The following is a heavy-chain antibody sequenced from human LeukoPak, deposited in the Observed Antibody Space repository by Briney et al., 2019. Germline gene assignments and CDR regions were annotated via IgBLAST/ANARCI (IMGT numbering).Heavy chain of an antibody. J-gene: IGHJ3*02. D-gene: IGHD3-10*01. CDR2: INPNSGGT. V-gene: IGHV1-2*04. CDR3: ARVGRIWFGESAFDI. CDR1: GYTFTGYY. Sequence: ASVKVSCKASGYTFTGYYMHWVRQAPGQGLEWMGWINPNSGGTNYAQKFQGWVTMTRDTSISTAYMELSRLRSDDTAVYYCARVGRIWFGESAFDIWGQGTMVTVSS.